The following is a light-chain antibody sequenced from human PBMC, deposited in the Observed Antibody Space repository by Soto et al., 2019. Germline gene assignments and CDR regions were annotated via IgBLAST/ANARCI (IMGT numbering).Light chain of an antibody. V-gene: IGKV3-20*01. CDR3: HQYPDSPQT. J-gene: IGKJ2*01. CDR1: QGVSSNF. CDR2: AAS. Sequence: EIVLTQSRATLSSSQGEXATLSCRDSQGVSSNFLVWYKQKPVQAPRVLIHAASTGTNGLPARFRGSGSGTDFTRTISSLEPDDFAVYFGHQYPDSPQTFGQGTKVDIK.